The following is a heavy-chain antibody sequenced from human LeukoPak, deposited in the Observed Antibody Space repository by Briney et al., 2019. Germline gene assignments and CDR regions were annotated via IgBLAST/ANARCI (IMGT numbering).Heavy chain of an antibody. CDR3: ARLRIQVWQDY. CDR2: KHPNSGGT. D-gene: IGHD5-18*01. V-gene: IGHV1-2*02. Sequence: ASVKVSCKASGYTFTGYYMHWVRQAPAQGLEGMGWKHPNSGGTNYAQKFQGGVTMTRDTSISTGYMELSRLRSDDTAVYCCARLRIQVWQDYWGQGTLVTVSS. CDR1: GYTFTGYY. J-gene: IGHJ4*02.